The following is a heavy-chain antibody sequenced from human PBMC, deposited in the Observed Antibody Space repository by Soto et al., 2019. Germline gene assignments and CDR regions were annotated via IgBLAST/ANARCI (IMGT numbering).Heavy chain of an antibody. CDR2: IVPIYRTA. D-gene: IGHD6-13*01. CDR1: GGTFSRYR. V-gene: IGHV1-69*13. Sequence: SVKVSCKACGGTFSRYRINWLRQAPGQGLEWVGGIVPIYRTADYAQKFQGRVTITADESARTSYMGLRSLKSQDTAVYYCVRDSGAKLSSSWGQGTLVTVSS. J-gene: IGHJ4*02. CDR3: VRDSGAKLSSS.